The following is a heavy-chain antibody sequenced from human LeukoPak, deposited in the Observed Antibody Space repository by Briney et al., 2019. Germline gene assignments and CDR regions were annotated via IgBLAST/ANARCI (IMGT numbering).Heavy chain of an antibody. V-gene: IGHV4-59*08. CDR1: GGSISGYY. D-gene: IGHD3-16*02. Sequence: SETLSLTCTDSGGSISGYYWSWIRQPPGKGLEWIGYIYYSGSTNYNPSLKSRVTISVDTSKNQFSLKLSSVTAADKTVYYCARHPNNDDCVWGSYRPWYFDYWGQGTLVTVSS. CDR2: IYYSGST. J-gene: IGHJ4*02. CDR3: ARHPNNDDCVWGSYRPWYFDY.